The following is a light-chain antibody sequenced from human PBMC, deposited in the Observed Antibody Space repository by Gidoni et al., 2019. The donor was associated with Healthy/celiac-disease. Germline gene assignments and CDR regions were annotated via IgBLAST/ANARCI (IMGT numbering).Light chain of an antibody. V-gene: IGLV2-18*01. Sequence: QSALTQPPSVSGSPGQSVTISCTGTSSDVGSYNRVPWYQQPPGTAPKLMIYEVSNRPSGVPDRFSGSKSGNTASLTISGLQAEDEADYYCSLYTSSSTVFGTGTKVTVL. CDR3: SLYTSSSTV. CDR1: SSDVGSYNR. J-gene: IGLJ1*01. CDR2: EVS.